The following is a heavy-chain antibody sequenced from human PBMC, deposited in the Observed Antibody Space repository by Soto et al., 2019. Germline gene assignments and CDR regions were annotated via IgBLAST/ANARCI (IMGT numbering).Heavy chain of an antibody. D-gene: IGHD2-15*01. Sequence: QLRESGPGLVKPSGTLSLTCFVSGASISSTYWWSWVRQTPGKRLEWIGQIYHTGTTSYNPSLKNRGTISLDKSNNQFSLRLTSMTAADTAVYYCATLPPRIVVVMTDLPTWGQGTLVTVSS. CDR1: GASISSTYW. CDR2: IYHTGTT. J-gene: IGHJ5*02. V-gene: IGHV4-4*02. CDR3: ATLPPRIVVVMTDLPT.